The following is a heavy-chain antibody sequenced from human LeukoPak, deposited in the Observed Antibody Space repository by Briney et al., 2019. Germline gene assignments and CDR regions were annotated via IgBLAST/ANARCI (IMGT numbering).Heavy chain of an antibody. V-gene: IGHV4-31*03. J-gene: IGHJ5*02. CDR3: ARASSTVTHNWFDP. D-gene: IGHD4-17*01. CDR1: GGSFSSGGYY. CDR2: IYYSGST. Sequence: SETLSLTCTVSGGSFSSGGYYWSWIRQHPGKGLEWLGYIYYSGSTYYNPSLKSRVTISVDTSKNQFSLKLSSVTAADTAVYYCARASSTVTHNWFDPWGQGTLVTVSS.